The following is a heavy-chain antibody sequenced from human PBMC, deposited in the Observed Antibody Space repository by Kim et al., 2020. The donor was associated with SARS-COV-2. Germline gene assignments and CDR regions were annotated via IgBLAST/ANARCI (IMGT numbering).Heavy chain of an antibody. J-gene: IGHJ3*02. V-gene: IGHV7-4-1*02. D-gene: IGHD3-22*01. Sequence: YAQGFTGRFVFSLDTSVSTAYLQISSRRAEDTAVYYCAREGDDSKDAFDIWGQGTMVTVSS. CDR3: AREGDDSKDAFDI.